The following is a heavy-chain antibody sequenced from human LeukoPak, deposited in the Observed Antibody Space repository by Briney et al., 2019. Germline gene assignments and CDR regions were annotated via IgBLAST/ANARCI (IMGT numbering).Heavy chain of an antibody. CDR3: ARESDAFDI. CDR2: IYTSGST. CDR1: GGSISSGGYY. Sequence: SETLSLTCTVSGGSISSGGYYWSWIRQPAGKGLEWIGRIYTSGSTNYNPSLKSRVTISVDTSKNQFSLKLSSVTAADTAVYYCARESDAFDIWGQGTMVTVSS. J-gene: IGHJ3*02. V-gene: IGHV4-61*02.